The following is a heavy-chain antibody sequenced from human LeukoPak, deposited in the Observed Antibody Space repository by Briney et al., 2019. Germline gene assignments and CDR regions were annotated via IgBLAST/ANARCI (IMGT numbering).Heavy chain of an antibody. CDR3: ARGLEEGGYYYGSGSYYTPWYFDY. V-gene: IGHV3-23*01. CDR2: ISGSGTGT. CDR1: GFTFSSSA. Sequence: GGSLRLSCAASGFTFSSSAMSWVRQAPGKGLYWVSAISGSGTGTYYADSVKGRFTISRDNSKNTLYLQMNSLRAEDTAVYYCARGLEEGGYYYGSGSYYTPWYFDYWGQGTLVTVSS. D-gene: IGHD3-10*01. J-gene: IGHJ4*02.